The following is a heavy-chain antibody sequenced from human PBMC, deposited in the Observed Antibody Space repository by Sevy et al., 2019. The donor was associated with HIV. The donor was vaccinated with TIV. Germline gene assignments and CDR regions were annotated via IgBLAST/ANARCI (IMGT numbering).Heavy chain of an antibody. CDR1: GFTFSNYN. CDR2: ISSSSNTI. J-gene: IGHJ6*02. D-gene: IGHD5-12*01. V-gene: IGHV3-48*01. Sequence: GGSLRLPCAASGFTFSNYNMNWVRQAPGKGLEWASYISSSSNTIYYADSVKGRFTISRDNDKNSLYLEMNSLRAEDTAVYYCAREGGYSDQGMDVWGLGTTVTVSS. CDR3: AREGGYSDQGMDV.